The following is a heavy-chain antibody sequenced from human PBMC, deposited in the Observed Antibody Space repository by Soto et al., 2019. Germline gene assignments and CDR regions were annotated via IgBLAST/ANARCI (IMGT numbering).Heavy chain of an antibody. CDR2: IFPGGST. CDR1: GFTVSSNF. CDR3: AGGALTHAFVDS. J-gene: IGHJ4*02. D-gene: IGHD3-16*01. V-gene: IGHV3-66*01. Sequence: EVQLLESGGGLVQPGGSLRLSCAASGFTVSSNFMNWVRQAPGKGLEWLSVIFPGGSTYYTDSMKGRFTISRDISKNTVFLQMNSLGAEDRAVYFCAGGALTHAFVDSWGQGTLVTVSS.